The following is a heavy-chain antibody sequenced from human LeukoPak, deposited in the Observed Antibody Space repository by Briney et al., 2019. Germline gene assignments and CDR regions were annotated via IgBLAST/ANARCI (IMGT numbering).Heavy chain of an antibody. V-gene: IGHV4-34*01. CDR3: ARFSNDHGVKFDY. D-gene: IGHD4-17*01. J-gene: IGHJ4*02. CDR1: GGSFSGYY. Sequence: SETLSLTCAVYGGSFSGYYWSWIRQPPGKGLEWIGEINHSGSTNYNPSLKSRVTISVDTSKNQFSLKLSSVTAADTAVYYCARFSNDHGVKFDYWGQGTLVTVSS. CDR2: INHSGST.